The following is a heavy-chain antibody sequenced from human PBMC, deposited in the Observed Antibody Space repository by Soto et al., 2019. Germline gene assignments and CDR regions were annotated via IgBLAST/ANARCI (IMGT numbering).Heavy chain of an antibody. CDR2: INPNSGGT. Sequence: ASVKVFCKASGYTFTGYYMHWVRQAPGQGLEWMGWINPNSGGTNYAQKFQGRVTMTRDTSISTAYMELSRLRSDDTAVYYCARAPGLREYTSGAHFDYWGQGTLVTVSS. D-gene: IGHD6-6*01. CDR1: GYTFTGYY. V-gene: IGHV1-2*02. J-gene: IGHJ4*02. CDR3: ARAPGLREYTSGAHFDY.